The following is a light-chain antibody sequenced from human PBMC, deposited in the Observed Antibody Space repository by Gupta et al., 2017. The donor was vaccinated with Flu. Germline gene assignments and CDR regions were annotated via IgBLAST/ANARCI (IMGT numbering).Light chain of an antibody. CDR2: GAS. V-gene: IGKV1-39*01. Sequence: DIQMTQFPSSLSASVGDRVTITCRASQNINTHLNWYQQKPGKAPKLLIYGASSLQSGVPSRFSGSGSGTDFTLTISSLQPGDFASYYCQQSYTNPSFGQGTKVEIK. CDR1: QNINTH. J-gene: IGKJ1*01. CDR3: QQSYTNPS.